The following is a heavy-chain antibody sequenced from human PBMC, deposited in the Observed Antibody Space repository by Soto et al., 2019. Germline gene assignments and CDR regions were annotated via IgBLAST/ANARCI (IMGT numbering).Heavy chain of an antibody. CDR3: AKDATNYHPPFDY. Sequence: EVQLLESGGGLVQPGGSLRLSCAASGFTFSSYAMSWVRQAPGKGLEWVSAISGSGGSANYADSVKGRFTISRDNSKNTLYLQMNSLRADDTAVYYCAKDATNYHPPFDYWGQGTLGTVSS. CDR1: GFTFSSYA. CDR2: ISGSGGSA. D-gene: IGHD2-8*01. V-gene: IGHV3-23*01. J-gene: IGHJ4*02.